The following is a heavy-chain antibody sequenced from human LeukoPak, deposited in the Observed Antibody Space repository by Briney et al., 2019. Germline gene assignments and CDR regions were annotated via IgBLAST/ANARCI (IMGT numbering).Heavy chain of an antibody. CDR1: GFTFSSHG. D-gene: IGHD2-15*01. V-gene: IGHV3-30*03. CDR2: ISYDENNK. J-gene: IGHJ4*02. CDR3: ARLQLDYFDY. Sequence: GRSLRLSCAASGFTFSSHGMHWVRQAPGKGLEWVAVISYDENNKYYADSVKGRFTISRDNSKNTLYLQMNSLRVEDTAVYYCARLQLDYFDYWGQGTLVTVSS.